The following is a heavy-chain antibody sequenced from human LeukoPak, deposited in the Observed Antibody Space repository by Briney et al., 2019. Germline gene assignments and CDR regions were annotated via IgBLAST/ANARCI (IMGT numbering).Heavy chain of an antibody. J-gene: IGHJ1*01. CDR1: GYTFTGYY. Sequence: ASVKVSCKASGYTFTGYYMHWVRQAPGQGLEWVGWINPNSGGTNYAQKFQGRVTMTRDTSISTAYMELSRLRSDDTAVYYCARTDSMYYDFWSGYSAEYFQHWGQGTLVTVSS. CDR2: INPNSGGT. V-gene: IGHV1-2*02. CDR3: ARTDSMYYDFWSGYSAEYFQH. D-gene: IGHD3-3*01.